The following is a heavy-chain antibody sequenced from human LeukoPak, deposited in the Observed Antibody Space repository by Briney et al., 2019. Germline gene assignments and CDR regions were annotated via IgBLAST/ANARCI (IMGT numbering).Heavy chain of an antibody. D-gene: IGHD3-10*01. CDR1: GFTFSSYG. CDR3: AKEYYYGSGKDY. V-gene: IGHV3-30*18. J-gene: IGHJ4*02. Sequence: GGSLRLSCAASGFTFSSYGMHWVRQAPGKGLEWVAVISYDGSNKYYADSVKGRFTISRDNSKNTLYPQMNSLRAEDTAVYYCAKEYYYGSGKDYWGQGTLVTVSS. CDR2: ISYDGSNK.